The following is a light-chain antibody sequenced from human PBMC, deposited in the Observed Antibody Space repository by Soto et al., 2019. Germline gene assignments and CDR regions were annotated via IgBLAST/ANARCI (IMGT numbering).Light chain of an antibody. CDR2: AAS. CDR3: QQTTSFPLT. CDR1: QGSSSW. V-gene: IGKV1-12*01. J-gene: IGKJ4*01. Sequence: DIPMTQSPSFVSASVGDRVTITCRACQGSSSWLAWDQHKPGRALKLLIQAASGLESGVPSRFSGSGSGTAFTLTISSLQPEDSATYYCQQTTSFPLTFGGGTKVEIK.